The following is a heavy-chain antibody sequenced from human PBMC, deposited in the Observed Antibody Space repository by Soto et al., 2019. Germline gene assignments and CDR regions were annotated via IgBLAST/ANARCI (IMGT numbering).Heavy chain of an antibody. Sequence: GASVKVYCKASGYTFTSYAMYWVRQAPGQMLEWMGWINAGNGNTKYSQNFQGRVTITRDASASTAYMELSSLRSQDTAVYYCATSTIDTSTWKQYFYGMDVWGQGSTVTVSS. J-gene: IGHJ6*02. CDR3: ATSTIDTSTWKQYFYGMDV. V-gene: IGHV1-3*01. CDR2: INAGNGNT. D-gene: IGHD6-13*01. CDR1: GYTFTSYA.